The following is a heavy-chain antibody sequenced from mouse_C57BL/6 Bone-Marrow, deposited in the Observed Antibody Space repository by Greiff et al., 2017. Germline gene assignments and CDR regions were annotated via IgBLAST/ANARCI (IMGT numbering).Heavy chain of an antibody. CDR3: TRGYGSSSWFAY. D-gene: IGHD1-1*01. J-gene: IGHJ3*01. Sequence: EVKLVESGAELVRPGASVKLSCTASGFNIKDDYMHWVKQRPEQGLEWIGWIDPENGDTEYASKFQGKATITADTSSNTAYLQLSSLTSEDTAVYYCTRGYGSSSWFAYWGQGTLVTVSA. CDR1: GFNIKDDY. V-gene: IGHV14-4*01. CDR2: IDPENGDT.